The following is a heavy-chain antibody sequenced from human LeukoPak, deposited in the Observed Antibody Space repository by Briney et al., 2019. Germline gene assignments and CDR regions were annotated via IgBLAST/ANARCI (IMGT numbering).Heavy chain of an antibody. J-gene: IGHJ6*02. Sequence: SQTLSLTCTVSGGSISSGDYYWSWIRQPPGKGLEWIGYIYYSGSTYYNPSLKSRVTISVDTSKNQFSLKLSSVTAADTAVYYCASEHAGSGSYRRAYYYYGMDVWGRGTTVTVSS. CDR3: ASEHAGSGSYRRAYYYYGMDV. D-gene: IGHD3-10*01. CDR2: IYYSGST. V-gene: IGHV4-30-4*01. CDR1: GGSISSGDYY.